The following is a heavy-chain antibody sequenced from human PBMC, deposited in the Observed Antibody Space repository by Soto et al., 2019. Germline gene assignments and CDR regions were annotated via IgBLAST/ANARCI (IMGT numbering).Heavy chain of an antibody. CDR1: GYTFSTYT. CDR3: ARDTETLGPRANDALDI. Sequence: ASVKVSCKAAGYTFSTYTMNWVRQAPGQSLEWMGWINAGSGNKKYSQNFQGRVSITRDTSASTVYMELTGLKSEDTAMYYCARDTETLGPRANDALDIWGQGTMVTVS. J-gene: IGHJ3*02. V-gene: IGHV1-3*01. CDR2: INAGSGNK. D-gene: IGHD3-3*02.